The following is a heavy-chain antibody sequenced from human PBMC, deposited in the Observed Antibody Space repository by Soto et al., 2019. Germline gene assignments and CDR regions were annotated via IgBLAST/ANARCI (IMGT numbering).Heavy chain of an antibody. V-gene: IGHV1-69*13. CDR2: IIPIFGTA. D-gene: IGHD6-13*01. CDR1: GGTFSSCA. J-gene: IGHJ4*02. CDR3: ARDPISSWSFDY. Sequence: LVKVSCKASGGTFSSCAISWVRQAPGQGLEWMGGIIPIFGTANYAQKFQGRVTITADESTSTAYMELSSLRSEDTAVYYCARDPISSWSFDYWGQGTLVTVSS.